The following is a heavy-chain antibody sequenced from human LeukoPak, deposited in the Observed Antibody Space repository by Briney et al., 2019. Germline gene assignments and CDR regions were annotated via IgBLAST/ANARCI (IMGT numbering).Heavy chain of an antibody. CDR3: AKERRVSMVRNGMDV. V-gene: IGHV3-23*01. CDR2: ISGGGRT. D-gene: IGHD3-10*01. CDR1: GFTFSNYA. J-gene: IGHJ6*04. Sequence: PGGSLRLSCAASGFTFSNYAMSWVRQAPGKGLERVSGISGGGRTYNADSVKGRFTISRDNSKNTLYLQMNSLRAEDTAVYYCAKERRVSMVRNGMDVWGKGTTVTVSS.